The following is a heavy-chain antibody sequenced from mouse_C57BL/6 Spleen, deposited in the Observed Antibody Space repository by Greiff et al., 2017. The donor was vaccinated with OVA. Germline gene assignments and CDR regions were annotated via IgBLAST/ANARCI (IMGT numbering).Heavy chain of an antibody. CDR1: GYSITSGYD. V-gene: IGHV3-1*01. CDR3: ARVDGYFAWFAY. J-gene: IGHJ3*01. D-gene: IGHD2-3*01. Sequence: VQLKESGPGMVKPSQSLSLTCTVTGYSITSGYDWHWIRHFPGNKLEWMGYISYSGSTNYNPSLKSRISITHDTSKNHFFLKLNSVTTEDTATYYCARVDGYFAWFAYWGQGTLVTVSA. CDR2: ISYSGST.